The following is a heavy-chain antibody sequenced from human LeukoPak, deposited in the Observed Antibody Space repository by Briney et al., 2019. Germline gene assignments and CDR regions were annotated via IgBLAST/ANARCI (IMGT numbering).Heavy chain of an antibody. CDR2: ISGSGGST. CDR1: RFTFSSYG. D-gene: IGHD4-17*01. CDR3: ARDLTTVTTGRYNYYYYMDV. J-gene: IGHJ6*03. V-gene: IGHV3-23*01. Sequence: GGSLRLSCAASRFTFSSYGMSWVRQAPGKGLEWVSAISGSGGSTYYADSVKGRFTISRGNSKNTLYLQMNSLRAEDTAVYYCARDLTTVTTGRYNYYYYMDVWGKGTTVTVSS.